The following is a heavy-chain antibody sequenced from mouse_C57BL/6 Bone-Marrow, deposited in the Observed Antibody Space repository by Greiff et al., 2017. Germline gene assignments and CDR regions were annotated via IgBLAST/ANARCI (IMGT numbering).Heavy chain of an antibody. V-gene: IGHV1-64*01. Sequence: VQLQQPGADLVKPGASVKLSCKASGYTFTSYWMHWVKQRPGQGLEWIGMLHSNSGSTNYNEKFKSKATLTVDKSSSTAYMQLSCLTSEGSAVYYCANYDYDVEDYWGQGTTLTVSS. D-gene: IGHD2-4*01. CDR1: GYTFTSYW. J-gene: IGHJ2*01. CDR2: LHSNSGST. CDR3: ANYDYDVEDY.